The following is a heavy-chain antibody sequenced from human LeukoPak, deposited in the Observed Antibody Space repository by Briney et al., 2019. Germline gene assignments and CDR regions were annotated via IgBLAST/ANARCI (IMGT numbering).Heavy chain of an antibody. CDR3: ARGYSSSWYRHDYGMDV. CDR1: GGSISSYY. CDR2: IYYSGST. D-gene: IGHD6-13*01. J-gene: IGHJ6*02. V-gene: IGHV4-59*01. Sequence: SETLSLTCTVSGGSISSYYWTWIRQPPGKGLEWLGYIYYSGSTNYNPSLKSRVTISLDTSKNQFSLRLTSVTAADTAVYYCARGYSSSWYRHDYGMDVWGQGTTVTVSS.